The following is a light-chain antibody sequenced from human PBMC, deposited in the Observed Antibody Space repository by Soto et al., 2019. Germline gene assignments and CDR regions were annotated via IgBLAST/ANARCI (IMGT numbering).Light chain of an antibody. CDR1: QSISSY. Sequence: DIQMTQSPSSLSASVGHRVTITCRASQSISSYLNWYRQKQGKAPELLIYAASSLQSGVPSRFSGSGSGTDFTLTISSLQPEDVATYYCQQSYSIPPTFGPGTKVDIK. V-gene: IGKV1-39*01. CDR3: QQSYSIPPT. J-gene: IGKJ3*01. CDR2: AAS.